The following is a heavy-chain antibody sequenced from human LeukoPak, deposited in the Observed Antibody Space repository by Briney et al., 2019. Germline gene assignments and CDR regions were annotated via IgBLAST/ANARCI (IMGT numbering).Heavy chain of an antibody. Sequence: SETLSLTCDVSGDFIRSYWWGWVRQPAGKGLGWIGRIYATGSTKFNPSLKSRLTMSMDTSTNQLSLKLSLKLTSVTAADTAVYYCAHMRADYGGNPGEDYWGQGTLVTVSS. J-gene: IGHJ4*02. CDR3: AHMRADYGGNPGEDY. D-gene: IGHD4-23*01. CDR1: GDFIRSYW. CDR2: IYATGST. V-gene: IGHV4-4*07.